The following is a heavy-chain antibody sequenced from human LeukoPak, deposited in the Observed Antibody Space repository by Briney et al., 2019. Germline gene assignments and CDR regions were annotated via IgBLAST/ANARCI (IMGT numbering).Heavy chain of an antibody. D-gene: IGHD6-19*01. CDR1: GYTFTGYY. CDR3: ARSGYSSGWYFPPAY. Sequence: ASVKVSCKASGYTFTGYYMHWVRQAPGQGLEWMGWINPNSGGTNYAQKFRGRVTMTRDTSISTAYMELSRLRSDDTAVYYCARSGYSSGWYFPPAYWGQGTLVTVSS. J-gene: IGHJ4*02. V-gene: IGHV1-2*02. CDR2: INPNSGGT.